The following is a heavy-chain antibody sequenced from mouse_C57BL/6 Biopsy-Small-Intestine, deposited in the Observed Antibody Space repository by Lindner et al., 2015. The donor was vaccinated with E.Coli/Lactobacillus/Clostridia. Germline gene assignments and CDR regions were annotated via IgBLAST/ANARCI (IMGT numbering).Heavy chain of an antibody. D-gene: IGHD3-1*01. CDR2: INPNSGGT. CDR3: ARGFREVRGVIDY. V-gene: IGHV1-18*01. J-gene: IGHJ4*01. CDR1: GYTFTSYA. Sequence: SVKVSCKASGYTFTSYAMRLGAPGPGQRLEWMGWINPNSGGTNYAQKFQGRVTMTRDTSISTAYMELSRLRSDDTAVYYCARGFREVRGVIDYWGQGTLVTVSS.